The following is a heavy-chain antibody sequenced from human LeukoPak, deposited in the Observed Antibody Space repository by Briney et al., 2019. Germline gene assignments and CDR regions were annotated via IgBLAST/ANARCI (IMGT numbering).Heavy chain of an antibody. J-gene: IGHJ4*02. Sequence: GKSLRLSRAASGFIFNNYPMHWVRQPPGKGLEWVAVISYDGSEKYYIDSVKGRFTISRDNPKNTLYLQMNNLRPDDTALYYCVRSSSSDYFDYWGQGTLVTVSS. CDR3: VRSSSSDYFDY. CDR2: ISYDGSEK. CDR1: GFIFNNYP. D-gene: IGHD6-25*01. V-gene: IGHV3-30-3*01.